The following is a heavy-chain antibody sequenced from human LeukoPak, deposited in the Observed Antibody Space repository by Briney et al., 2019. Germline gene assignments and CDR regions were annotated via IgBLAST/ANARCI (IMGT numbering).Heavy chain of an antibody. J-gene: IGHJ6*03. CDR1: GFTFSSYS. V-gene: IGHV3-21*01. Sequence: GGSLRLSCAASGFTFSSYSMSWVRQAPGKGLEWVSSISSSSNYIYYADSLKGRFTIYRDNAKNSLYLQMNSLRAEDTAVYYCARDQGGTIGLYHYYYMDVWGKGTTVTVSS. D-gene: IGHD1-7*01. CDR3: ARDQGGTIGLYHYYYMDV. CDR2: ISSSSNYI.